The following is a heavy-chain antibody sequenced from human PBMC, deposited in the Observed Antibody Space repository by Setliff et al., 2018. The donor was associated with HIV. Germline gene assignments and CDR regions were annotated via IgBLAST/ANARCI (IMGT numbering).Heavy chain of an antibody. D-gene: IGHD6-13*01. Sequence: ASVKVSCKAAGYKFSTYGISWVRQAPGQGLEWMGWISGYSGHTSYAQKIQGRVTMTTDTSTSTAYMELRSLRSDDTAVYFCAREHSTTWPYFDFWGQGTLVTVSS. CDR1: GYKFSTYG. CDR3: AREHSTTWPYFDF. J-gene: IGHJ4*02. V-gene: IGHV1-18*01. CDR2: ISGYSGHT.